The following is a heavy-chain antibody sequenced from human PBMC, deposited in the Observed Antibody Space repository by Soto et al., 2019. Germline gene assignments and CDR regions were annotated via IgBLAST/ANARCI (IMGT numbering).Heavy chain of an antibody. CDR3: ARDRPDGYKFFDY. V-gene: IGHV3-30-3*01. CDR2: ISYDGSNK. Sequence: QVQLVESGGGVVQPGRSLRLSCAASGFTFSSYAMHWVRQAPGKGLEWVAVISYDGSNKYYADSVKGRFTISRDNTKNTLYLQMNSLRAEDTAVYYCARDRPDGYKFFDYWGQGTLVTVSS. CDR1: GFTFSSYA. D-gene: IGHD5-12*01. J-gene: IGHJ4*02.